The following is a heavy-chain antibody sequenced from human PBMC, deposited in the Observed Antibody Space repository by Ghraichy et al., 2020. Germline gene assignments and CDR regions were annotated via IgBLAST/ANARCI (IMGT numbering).Heavy chain of an antibody. CDR3: ARTGGGITIFGVVIPSPYYYFDY. D-gene: IGHD3-3*01. CDR1: GGSFSGYY. CDR2: INHSGST. V-gene: IGHV4-34*01. Sequence: SETLSLTCAVYGGSFSGYYWSWIRQPPGKGLEWIGEINHSGSTNYNPSLKSRVTISVDTSKNQFSLKLSSVTAADTAVYYCARTGGGITIFGVVIPSPYYYFDYWGQGTLVTVSS. J-gene: IGHJ4*02.